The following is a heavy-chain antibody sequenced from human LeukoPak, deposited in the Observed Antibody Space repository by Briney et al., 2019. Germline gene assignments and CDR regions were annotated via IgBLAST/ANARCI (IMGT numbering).Heavy chain of an antibody. V-gene: IGHV3-33*08. J-gene: IGHJ3*02. Sequence: GGSLRLSCAASGSTFSSYAMHWVRQAPGKGLEWVAGIWYDGTNKYYVDSVKGRFTISRDNSKNTVYLQMNRLRAEDTAVYYCARGASGYDSDPFDIWGQGTMVTVSS. CDR3: ARGASGYDSDPFDI. D-gene: IGHD5-12*01. CDR2: IWYDGTNK. CDR1: GSTFSSYA.